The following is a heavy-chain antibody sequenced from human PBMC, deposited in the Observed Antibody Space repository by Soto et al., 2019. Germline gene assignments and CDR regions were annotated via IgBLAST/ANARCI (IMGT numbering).Heavy chain of an antibody. CDR1: GYSFTSYW. J-gene: IGHJ6*03. Sequence: GESLKISCKGSGYSFTSYWIGWVRQMPGKGLEWMGIIYPGDSDTRYSPSFQGQVTISADKSISTAYLQWSSLKASDTAMYYCARHLGGPLGNCSGGSCYGEDYYYYMDVWGKGTTVTVSS. CDR2: IYPGDSDT. CDR3: ARHLGGPLGNCSGGSCYGEDYYYYMDV. D-gene: IGHD2-15*01. V-gene: IGHV5-51*01.